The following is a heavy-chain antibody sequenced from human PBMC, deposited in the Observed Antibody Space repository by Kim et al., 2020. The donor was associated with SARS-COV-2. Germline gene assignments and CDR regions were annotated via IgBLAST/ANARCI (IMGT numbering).Heavy chain of an antibody. J-gene: IGHJ4*02. CDR1: GFTFGDYA. Sequence: GGSLRLSCTASGFTFGDYAMSWFRQAPGKGLEWVGFIRSKAYGGTTEYAASVKGRFTISRDDSKSIAYLQMNSLKTEDTAVYYCTRDPCGGDCYSSYWGQGTLVTVSS. CDR2: IRSKAYGGTT. CDR3: TRDPCGGDCYSSY. D-gene: IGHD2-21*02. V-gene: IGHV3-49*03.